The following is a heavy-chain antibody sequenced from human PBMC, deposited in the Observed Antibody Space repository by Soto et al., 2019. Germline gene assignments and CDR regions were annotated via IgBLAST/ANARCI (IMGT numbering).Heavy chain of an antibody. J-gene: IGHJ3*02. CDR2: MNPNSGNT. CDR1: GYTFTSYD. V-gene: IGHV1-8*01. D-gene: IGHD2-15*01. CDR3: ARGPTRRYCSGGSCYSRVAFDI. Sequence: SVKVSCKASGYTFTSYDINWVRQATVQGLEWMGWMNPNSGNTGYAQKFQGRVTMTRNTSISTAYMELSSLRSEDTAVYYCARGPTRRYCSGGSCYSRVAFDIWGQGTMVTVSS.